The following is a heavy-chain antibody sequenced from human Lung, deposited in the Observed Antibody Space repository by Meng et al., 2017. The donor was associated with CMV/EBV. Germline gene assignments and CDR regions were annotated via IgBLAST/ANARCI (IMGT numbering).Heavy chain of an antibody. CDR3: ARDRGASDI. Sequence: ESXKISCAASGFTFSYFWMSWVRQAPGKGLEWVANIKQDGSEKYYVDSVEGRFTISRDNAKNSLYLQMNSLRTEDTAVYYCARDRGASDIWGQGPVVTVSS. V-gene: IGHV3-7*01. CDR1: GFTFSYFW. J-gene: IGHJ3*02. D-gene: IGHD3-10*01. CDR2: IKQDGSEK.